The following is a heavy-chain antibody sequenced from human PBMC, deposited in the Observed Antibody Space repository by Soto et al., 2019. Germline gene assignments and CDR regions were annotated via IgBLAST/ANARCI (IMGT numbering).Heavy chain of an antibody. CDR3: ARARLGYCSSTSCYEYYFDY. D-gene: IGHD2-2*01. CDR1: GFTFSSYS. Sequence: GGSLRLSCAASGFTFSSYSMNWVRQAPGKGLEWVSSISSSSSYIYYADSVKGRFTISRDNAKNSLYLQMNSLRAEDTAVYYCARARLGYCSSTSCYEYYFDYWGQGTLVTVSS. CDR2: ISSSSSYI. J-gene: IGHJ4*02. V-gene: IGHV3-21*01.